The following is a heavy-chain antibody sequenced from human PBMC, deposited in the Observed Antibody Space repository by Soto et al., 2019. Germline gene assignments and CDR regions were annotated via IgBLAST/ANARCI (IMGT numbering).Heavy chain of an antibody. CDR3: ARYIRGPTVFYFDF. CDR2: ITYNGDNT. V-gene: IGHV3-23*01. J-gene: IGHJ4*02. D-gene: IGHD5-18*01. CDR1: GFTFRSYA. Sequence: GSLRLSCAASGFTFRSYAITSFRHSPGKGLEWVSVITYNGDNTFYADSVKGRFTISRDNSKDTVYLQMNSLRAEDTAVYYCARYIRGPTVFYFDFWGPGVLVTVS.